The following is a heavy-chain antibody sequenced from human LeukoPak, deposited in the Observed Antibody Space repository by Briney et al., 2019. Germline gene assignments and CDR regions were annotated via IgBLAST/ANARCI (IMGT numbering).Heavy chain of an antibody. CDR1: GYTFTGYY. V-gene: IGHV1-2*02. J-gene: IGHJ1*01. CDR3: ARIGISARGTNFHH. D-gene: IGHD6-13*01. Sequence: ASVKVSCKASGYTFTGYYMHWVRQAPGQGLEWMGWINPNSGDTNYAQNFQGRVTMTRDTSISTAYMELSRLRSNDTALYYCARIGISARGTNFHHWGQGTLVTVSS. CDR2: INPNSGDT.